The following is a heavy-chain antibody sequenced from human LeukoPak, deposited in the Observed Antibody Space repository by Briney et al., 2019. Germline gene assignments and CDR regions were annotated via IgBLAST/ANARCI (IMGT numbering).Heavy chain of an antibody. V-gene: IGHV1-8*01. D-gene: IGHD6-19*01. CDR3: ARGTVAGTPYYFDY. CDR1: GYTFTSYD. Sequence: ASVKVSCKASGYTFTSYDINWVRQATGQGLEWMGWMNPNSGNTGYAQKFQGRVTMTRNTSISTAYMELSSLRSEDTAVYYCARGTVAGTPYYFDYWGQGTLVTVSS. J-gene: IGHJ4*02. CDR2: MNPNSGNT.